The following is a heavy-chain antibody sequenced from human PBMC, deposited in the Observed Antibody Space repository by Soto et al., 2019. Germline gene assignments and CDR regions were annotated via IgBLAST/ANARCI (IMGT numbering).Heavy chain of an antibody. D-gene: IGHD2-15*01. CDR2: IIPILGIA. Sequence: QVQLVQSGAEVKKPGSSVKVSCKASGGTFSSYTISWVRQAPGQGLEWMGRIIPILGIANYVQKFQGRVTITADKSTSTAYMELSSLRSEETAVYYCATRSVAATLVYYYYYGMDVWGQGTTVTVSS. CDR3: ATRSVAATLVYYYYYGMDV. J-gene: IGHJ6*02. CDR1: GGTFSSYT. V-gene: IGHV1-69*02.